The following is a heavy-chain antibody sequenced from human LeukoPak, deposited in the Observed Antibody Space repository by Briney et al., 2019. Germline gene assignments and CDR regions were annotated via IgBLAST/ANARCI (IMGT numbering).Heavy chain of an antibody. D-gene: IGHD4-17*01. CDR2: INHSGST. CDR3: ARDSYTVTTGNDAFDI. J-gene: IGHJ3*02. Sequence: PSETLSLTCAVYGGSFSGYYWSWIRQPPGKGLEWIGEINHSGSTNYNPSLKSRVTISVDTSKNQFSLKLSSVTAADTAVYYCARDSYTVTTGNDAFDIWGPGTMVTVSS. CDR1: GGSFSGYY. V-gene: IGHV4-34*01.